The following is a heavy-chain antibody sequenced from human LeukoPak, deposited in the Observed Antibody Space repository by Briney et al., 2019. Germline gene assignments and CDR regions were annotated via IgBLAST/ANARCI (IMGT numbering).Heavy chain of an antibody. CDR2: IKQDGSEE. Sequence: GGSLRLSCAASGFTFSSYWMSWVCQAPGKGLEWVANIKQDGSEEYYVDSVKGRFTISRDNAKNSLYLQMNSLRPEDTAVYYCARGGVWNYGYDWFDPWGQGTLVTVSS. J-gene: IGHJ5*02. CDR1: GFTFSSYW. V-gene: IGHV3-7*01. CDR3: ARGGVWNYGYDWFDP. D-gene: IGHD1-7*01.